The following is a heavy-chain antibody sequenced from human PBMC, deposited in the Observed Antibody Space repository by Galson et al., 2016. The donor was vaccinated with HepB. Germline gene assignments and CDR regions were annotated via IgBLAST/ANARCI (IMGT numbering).Heavy chain of an antibody. J-gene: IGHJ5*02. CDR1: GFTFSSYS. Sequence: SLRLSCAASGFTFSSYSMNWVRQAPGKGLEWVSSIRGSNSYIYSADSVKGRFTISRDNAQNSLYLQMNSLRTEDTAVYYCARGREFIAVTGCRWFDPWGQGTLVTISS. D-gene: IGHD6-19*01. CDR3: ARGREFIAVTGCRWFDP. V-gene: IGHV3-21*01. CDR2: IRGSNSYI.